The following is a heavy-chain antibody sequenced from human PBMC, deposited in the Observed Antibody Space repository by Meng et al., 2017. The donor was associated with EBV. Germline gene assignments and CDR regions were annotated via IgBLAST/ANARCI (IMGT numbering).Heavy chain of an antibody. D-gene: IGHD2-21*02. CDR3: ARRVVTGGFFDY. V-gene: IGHV3-11*01. Sequence: QVPLVEFGGGLVQAGGSLRLSCDASGFTFSDYCMSWIRQAPGKGLEWVSYISSSGSTIYYADSVKGRFTISRDNAKNSLYLQMNSLRAEDTAVYYCARRVVTGGFFDYWGQGTLVTVSS. J-gene: IGHJ4*02. CDR2: ISSSGSTI. CDR1: GFTFSDYC.